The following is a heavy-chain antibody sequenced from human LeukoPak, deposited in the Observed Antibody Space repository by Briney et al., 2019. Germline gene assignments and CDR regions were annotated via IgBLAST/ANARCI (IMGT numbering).Heavy chain of an antibody. V-gene: IGHV3-48*02. D-gene: IGHD3-16*01. Sequence: HSGGSLRPSCAASGFTFSSYNMNWVRQAPGKGLEWVSYISSRSSAIYYADSVKGRFTISRDNAKSSLYLQMNNLRDEDTAVYYCARGATGFDYWGQGTLVTVSS. CDR1: GFTFSSYN. CDR2: ISSRSSAI. CDR3: ARGATGFDY. J-gene: IGHJ4*02.